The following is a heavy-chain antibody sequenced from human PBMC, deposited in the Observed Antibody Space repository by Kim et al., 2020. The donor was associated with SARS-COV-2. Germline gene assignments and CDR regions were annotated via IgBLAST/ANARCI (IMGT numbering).Heavy chain of an antibody. D-gene: IGHD2-15*01. Sequence: GGSLRLSCAASEFTFSNYAMNWVRQAPGKRLEWVSSITDNCGSTYHADSVRGRFTISRDNSKNTLYLQMNSLRAEDTAVYYCAKGTLPNCSGVRCYPFDYWGRGTQVAVSS. CDR2: ITDNCGST. CDR3: AKGTLPNCSGVRCYPFDY. V-gene: IGHV3-23*01. J-gene: IGHJ4*02. CDR1: EFTFSNYA.